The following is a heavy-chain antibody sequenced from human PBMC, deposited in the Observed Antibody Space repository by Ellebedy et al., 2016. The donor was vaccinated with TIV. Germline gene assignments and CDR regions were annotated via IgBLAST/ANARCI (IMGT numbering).Heavy chain of an antibody. CDR1: GFTFSSYS. V-gene: IGHV3-21*04. CDR3: ARDSPVLRYFDWSPGWFDP. D-gene: IGHD3-9*01. CDR2: ISSSSSYI. Sequence: GGSLRLSXAASGFTFSSYSMNWVRQAPGKGLEWVSSISSSSSYIYYADSVKGRFTISRDNAKNSLYLQMNSLRAEDTAVYYCARDSPVLRYFDWSPGWFDPWGQGTLVTVSS. J-gene: IGHJ5*02.